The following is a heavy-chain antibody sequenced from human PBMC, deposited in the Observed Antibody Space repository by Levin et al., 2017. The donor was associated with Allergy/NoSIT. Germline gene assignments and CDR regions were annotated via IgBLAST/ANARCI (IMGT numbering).Heavy chain of an antibody. V-gene: IGHV4-39*07. CDR2: IYYSGST. D-gene: IGHD6-13*01. CDR1: GGSISSSSYY. CDR3: ARESIAADDDY. Sequence: SSETLSLTCTVSGGSISSSSYYWGWIRQPPGKGLEWIGSIYYSGSTYYNPSLKSRVTISVDTSKNQFSLKLSSVTAADTAVYYGARESIAADDDYWGQGTLVTVSS. J-gene: IGHJ4*02.